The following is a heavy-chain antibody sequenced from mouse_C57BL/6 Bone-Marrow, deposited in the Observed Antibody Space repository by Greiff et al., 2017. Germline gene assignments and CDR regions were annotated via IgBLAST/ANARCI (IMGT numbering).Heavy chain of an antibody. CDR2: ISSGSSTI. J-gene: IGHJ1*03. V-gene: IGHV5-17*01. CDR1: GFTFSDYG. Sequence: EVKLMESGGGLVKPGGSLKLSCAASGFTFSDYGMHWVRQAPEKGLEWVAYISSGSSTIYYADTVKGRFTISRDNAKNTLFLQMTSLRSEDTAMYYCARLLLRYFDVWGTGTTVTVSS. CDR3: ARLLLRYFDV. D-gene: IGHD1-1*01.